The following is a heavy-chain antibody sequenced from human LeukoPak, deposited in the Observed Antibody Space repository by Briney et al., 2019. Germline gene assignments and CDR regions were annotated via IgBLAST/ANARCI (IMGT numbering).Heavy chain of an antibody. CDR3: ARAGFTFSDYFGSFFDY. Sequence: PGGSLRLSCAGSGFSFSSYSMNWVHQAPGKGLEWISSISSSSSYIYYADSVKGRFTISRDNAKNSLYLQMNSLRAEDTAVYYCARAGFTFSDYFGSFFDYWGQGTLVTVSS. J-gene: IGHJ4*02. CDR1: GFSFSSYS. D-gene: IGHD3-10*01. V-gene: IGHV3-21*01. CDR2: ISSSSSYI.